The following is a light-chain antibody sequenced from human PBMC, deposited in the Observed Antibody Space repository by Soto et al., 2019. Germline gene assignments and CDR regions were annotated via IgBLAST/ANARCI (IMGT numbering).Light chain of an antibody. CDR3: QQSSNWPLLT. CDR2: GAS. J-gene: IGKJ4*01. Sequence: EIVLTQSPATLSLSPGDRATLSCRASQSVSSYLAWYQQKPGQAPRPLIYGASNRATGIPPRFSDSGSGTDLTLTISSLEPEDFAVYYCQQSSNWPLLTFGGGTKVEI. V-gene: IGKV3-11*01. CDR1: QSVSSY.